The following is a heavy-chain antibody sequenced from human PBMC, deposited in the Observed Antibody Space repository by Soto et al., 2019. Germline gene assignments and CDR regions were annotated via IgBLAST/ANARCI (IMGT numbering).Heavy chain of an antibody. J-gene: IGHJ5*02. CDR2: IYYSGST. CDR3: ASPKIAFYNWFDP. CDR1: GGSISSSSYY. Sequence: SETLSLTCTVSGGSISSSSYYWGLLRQPPGKGLEWIGSIYYSGSTYYNPSLKSRVTISVDTSKNQFSLKLSSVTAADTAVYYCASPKIAFYNWFDPWGQGTLVTVSS. D-gene: IGHD3-3*02. V-gene: IGHV4-39*01.